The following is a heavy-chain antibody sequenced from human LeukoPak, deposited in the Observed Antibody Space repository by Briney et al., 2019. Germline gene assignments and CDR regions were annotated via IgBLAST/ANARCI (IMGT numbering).Heavy chain of an antibody. V-gene: IGHV1-8*01. J-gene: IGHJ6*02. D-gene: IGHD2-2*01. CDR3: ARGYCSSTSCYWTPHYYYYYYGMDV. CDR2: MNPNSGNT. Sequence: ASVKVSCKASGYTFTSYDINWVRQATGQGLEWMGWMNPNSGNTGYAQKFQGRVTTTRNTSISTAYMELSSLRSEDTAVYYCARGYCSSTSCYWTPHYYYYYYGMDVWGQGTTVTVSS. CDR1: GYTFTSYD.